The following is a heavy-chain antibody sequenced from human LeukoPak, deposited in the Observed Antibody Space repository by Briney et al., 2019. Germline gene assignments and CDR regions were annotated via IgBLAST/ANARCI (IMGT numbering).Heavy chain of an antibody. Sequence: GRSLRLSCAASGFTFSSYGMHWVRQAPGKGLEWVAVISYDGSNKYYADSVKGRFTISRDNSKNTLYLQMNSLRAEYTAVYYCAKGPLGSYYVGSGNWYFDLWGRGTLVTVSS. D-gene: IGHD1-26*01. CDR3: AKGPLGSYYVGSGNWYFDL. CDR1: GFTFSSYG. V-gene: IGHV3-30*18. CDR2: ISYDGSNK. J-gene: IGHJ2*01.